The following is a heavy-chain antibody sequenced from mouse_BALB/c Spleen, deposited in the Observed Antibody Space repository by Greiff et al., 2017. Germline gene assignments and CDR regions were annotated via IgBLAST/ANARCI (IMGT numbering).Heavy chain of an antibody. CDR3: AREDGSIYAMDY. V-gene: IGHV2-6-2*01. D-gene: IGHD2-3*01. Sequence: VQLQQSGPDLVAPSQSLSITCTVSGFSLTSYGVHWVRQPPGKGLEWLVVIWSDGSTTYNSALKSRLSISKDNSKSQVFLKMNSLQTDDTAMYYCAREDGSIYAMDYWGQGTSVTVSS. CDR1: GFSLTSYG. J-gene: IGHJ4*01. CDR2: IWSDGST.